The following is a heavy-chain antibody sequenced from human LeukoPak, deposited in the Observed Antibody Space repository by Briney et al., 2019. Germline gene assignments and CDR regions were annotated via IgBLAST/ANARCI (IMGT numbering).Heavy chain of an antibody. CDR1: GFTFSSYG. CDR3: VGLWFGELFYFDY. CDR2: ISYDGSNK. V-gene: IGHV3-30*03. Sequence: GGSLRLSCAASGFTFSSYGMHWVRQAPGKGLEWVAVISYDGSNKCYADSVKGRFTISRDNSKNTLYLQMNSLRAEDTAVYYCVGLWFGELFYFDYWGQGTLVTVSS. J-gene: IGHJ4*02. D-gene: IGHD3-10*01.